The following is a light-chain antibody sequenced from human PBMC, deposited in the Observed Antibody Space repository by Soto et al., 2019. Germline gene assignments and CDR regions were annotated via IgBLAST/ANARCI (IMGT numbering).Light chain of an antibody. J-gene: IGKJ5*01. CDR1: QSVDSH. Sequence: VLTLYPATLSLSPGERATLSCRASQSVDSHLVWYQQKPGQAPRLLIFGASNRATDIPARFSGSGSGTDFTLAINRLEPDDFALYYCQHRKDWLITSCQGTRLEI. CDR3: QHRKDWLIT. V-gene: IGKV3-11*01. CDR2: GAS.